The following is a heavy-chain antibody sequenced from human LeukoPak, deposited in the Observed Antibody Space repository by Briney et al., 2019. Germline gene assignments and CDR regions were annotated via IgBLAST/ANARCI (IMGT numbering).Heavy chain of an antibody. CDR3: ARHYYDFWSGYLLTSNWFDP. J-gene: IGHJ5*02. CDR1: GGSISSYY. D-gene: IGHD3-3*01. V-gene: IGHV4-59*08. Sequence: SETPSLTCTVSGGSISSYYWSWIRQPPGKGLEWIGYIYYSGSTNYNPSLKSRVTISVDTSKNQFSLKLSSVTAADTAVYYCARHYYDFWSGYLLTSNWFDPWGQGTLVTVSS. CDR2: IYYSGST.